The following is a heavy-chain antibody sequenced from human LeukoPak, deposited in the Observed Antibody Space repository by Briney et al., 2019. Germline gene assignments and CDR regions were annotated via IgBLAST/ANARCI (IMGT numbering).Heavy chain of an antibody. CDR3: AKASGLAVWSFHY. D-gene: IGHD6-25*01. CDR1: EFTFTNND. CDR2: IGDNGGTT. Sequence: GGALRLSCVASEFTFTNNDMSWVRPAPGEGLEGVSAIGDNGGTTYADSVKGRFTISSDNSKNTLYLQMNSLRAEDTAVYYCAKASGLAVWSFHYWGQGTLVTVSS. J-gene: IGHJ4*02. V-gene: IGHV3-23*01.